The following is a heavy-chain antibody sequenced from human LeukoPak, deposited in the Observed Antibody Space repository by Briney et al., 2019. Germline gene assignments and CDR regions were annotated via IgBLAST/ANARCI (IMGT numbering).Heavy chain of an antibody. D-gene: IGHD2-2*01. V-gene: IGHV3-23*01. CDR1: GFTFSSYA. J-gene: IGHJ4*02. CDR2: ISGSGGST. CDR3: AKGIVGYCSSTSCYGLDY. Sequence: GGSLRLSCAASGFTFSSYAMSWVRQAPGKGLEWVSAISGSGGSTYYADSVKGRFTISRDNSKNTLYLQMNSLRAEDTAVYYCAKGIVGYCSSTSCYGLDYWGQGTLVTVSS.